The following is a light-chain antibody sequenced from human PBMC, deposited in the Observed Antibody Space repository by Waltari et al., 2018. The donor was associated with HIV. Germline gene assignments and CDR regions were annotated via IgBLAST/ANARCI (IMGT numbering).Light chain of an antibody. CDR3: QQSHTTPFT. CDR2: LAS. J-gene: IGKJ3*01. CDR1: QSITKY. Sequence: IQMTQSPSSLSASVWDRVSISCRASQSITKYLNWYQQKPGKAPRLLIFLASSLQKGVPSRFMGSGYGTDFTLTINSLQPEDFATYFCQQSHTTPFTFGPGTTVDVK. V-gene: IGKV1-39*01.